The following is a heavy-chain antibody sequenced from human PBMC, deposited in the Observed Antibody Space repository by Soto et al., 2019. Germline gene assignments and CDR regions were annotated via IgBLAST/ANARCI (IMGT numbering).Heavy chain of an antibody. Sequence: PGGSPRLSCAASGFTFSSYWMHWVRQAPGKGLVWVSRINSDGSSTSYADSVKGRFTISRDNAKNTLYLQMNSLRAEDTAVYYCARAKRVGATPGDYWGQGTLVTVSS. J-gene: IGHJ4*02. CDR1: GFTFSSYW. D-gene: IGHD1-26*01. CDR3: ARAKRVGATPGDY. V-gene: IGHV3-74*01. CDR2: INSDGSST.